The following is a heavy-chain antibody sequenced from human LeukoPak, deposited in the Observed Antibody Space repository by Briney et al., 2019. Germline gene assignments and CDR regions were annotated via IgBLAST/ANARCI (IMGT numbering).Heavy chain of an antibody. J-gene: IGHJ4*02. Sequence: GGSLRLSCVASGFTFSSNYMTWVRQAPGKGLEWVSYISDDSTTNYYADSVKGRFTISRDNSKNTLYLQMNSLRAEDTAVYYCAKGRSGWDYWGQGTLVTVSS. D-gene: IGHD3-10*01. CDR2: ISDDSTTN. CDR3: AKGRSGWDY. CDR1: GFTFSSNY. V-gene: IGHV3-23*01.